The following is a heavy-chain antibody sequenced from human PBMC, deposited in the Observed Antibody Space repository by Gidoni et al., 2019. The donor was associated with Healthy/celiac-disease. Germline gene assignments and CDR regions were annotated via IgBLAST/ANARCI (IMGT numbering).Heavy chain of an antibody. Sequence: QVQLVESGGGVVQPGGSLRPYCAASGITFSSYAMHSARQAPGKGLEWVAVISYDGRNKYYADSVKGRFTISRDNSKNTLYLQMNSLRAEDTAGYYCARRYHRAFDIWGQGTMVTVSS. J-gene: IGHJ3*02. V-gene: IGHV3-30*04. CDR1: GITFSSYA. CDR3: ARRYHRAFDI. CDR2: ISYDGRNK. D-gene: IGHD2-15*01.